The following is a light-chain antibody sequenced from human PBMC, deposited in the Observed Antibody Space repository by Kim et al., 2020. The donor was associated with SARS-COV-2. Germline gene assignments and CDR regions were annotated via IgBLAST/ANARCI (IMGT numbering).Light chain of an antibody. Sequence: PGETVNLTCGSSTGPVTSSHYPYWFQQRPGQAPRTLISDTSNTHSWTPARFSGSLLGDKAALTLSGAQPEDEADYYCLLSYSGAWVFGGGTQLTVL. CDR2: DTS. J-gene: IGLJ3*02. CDR1: TGPVTSSHY. V-gene: IGLV7-46*01. CDR3: LLSYSGAWV.